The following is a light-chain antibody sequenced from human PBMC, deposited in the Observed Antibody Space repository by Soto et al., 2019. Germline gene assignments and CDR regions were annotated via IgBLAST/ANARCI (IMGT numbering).Light chain of an antibody. CDR1: QSISDT. V-gene: IGKV3-20*01. J-gene: IGKJ1*01. CDR2: SAS. CDR3: QQYGSSPGT. Sequence: IVMTQSPATLSVSPGGRATLSCRASQSISDTLAWYQQKPGQAPRLLIYSASRGATGFPARFSGSGSGTDFTLTISRLEPEDFAVYYCQQYGSSPGTFGQGTKVDIK.